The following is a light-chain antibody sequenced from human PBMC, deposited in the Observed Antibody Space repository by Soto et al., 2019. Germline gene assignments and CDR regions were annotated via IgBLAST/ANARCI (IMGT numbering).Light chain of an antibody. Sequence: EIVMTQSPATLSVSPGERATLSCRASQSVSSNLAWYQQKPGQAPRLLIYGASTRATGIPARFSGSGSGTEFTLTISSLQSEYFAFYYCQQYNNWPLTFGQGTKVEIK. V-gene: IGKV3-15*01. CDR1: QSVSSN. CDR3: QQYNNWPLT. CDR2: GAS. J-gene: IGKJ1*01.